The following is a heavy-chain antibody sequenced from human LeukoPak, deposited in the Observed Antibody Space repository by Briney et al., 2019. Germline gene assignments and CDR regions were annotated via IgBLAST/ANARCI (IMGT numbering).Heavy chain of an antibody. CDR2: ISSSSSSI. CDR3: ARGRDIPLDY. CDR1: GFTFSSYT. D-gene: IGHD3-9*01. V-gene: IGHV3-21*01. Sequence: GGSLRLSCAASGFTFSSYTMNWVRQAPGKGLEWVSSISSSSSSISYADSVKGRFTISRDNAKNSLYLQMNSLRAEDTAVYYCARGRDIPLDYWGQGTLLTVSS. J-gene: IGHJ4*02.